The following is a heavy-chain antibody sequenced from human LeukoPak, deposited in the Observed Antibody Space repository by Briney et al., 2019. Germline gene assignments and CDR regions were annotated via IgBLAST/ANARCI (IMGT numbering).Heavy chain of an antibody. V-gene: IGHV3-21*01. Sequence: GGSLRLSCAASGFTFSSYSMNWVRQAPGKGLEWVSSISSSSSYIYYADSVKGRFTISRDNAKNSLYLQMNSLRAEDTAVYYCARVHIRSNGYGDYWGQGTLVTVSS. J-gene: IGHJ4*02. CDR2: ISSSSSYI. CDR3: ARVHIRSNGYGDY. CDR1: GFTFSSYS. D-gene: IGHD3-22*01.